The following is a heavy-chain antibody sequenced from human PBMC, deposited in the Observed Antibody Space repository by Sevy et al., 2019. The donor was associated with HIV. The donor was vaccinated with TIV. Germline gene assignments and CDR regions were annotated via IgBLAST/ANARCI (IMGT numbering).Heavy chain of an antibody. J-gene: IGHJ4*02. CDR1: GYTFTDYY. CDR3: ARSRLAVSGPFDY. V-gene: IGHV1-2*02. D-gene: IGHD6-19*01. Sequence: ASMKVSCKASGYTFTDYYLHWVRQAPGQGLEWMGWINPNSGGTNYAQKFQGRVTMARDTSISTAYMELSRLRSDDTAVYHCARSRLAVSGPFDYWGQGTLVTVSS. CDR2: INPNSGGT.